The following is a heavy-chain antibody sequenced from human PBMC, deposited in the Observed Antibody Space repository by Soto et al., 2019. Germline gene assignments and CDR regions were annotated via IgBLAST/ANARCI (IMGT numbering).Heavy chain of an antibody. J-gene: IGHJ4*02. V-gene: IGHV4-34*01. Sequence: PSETLSLTCAVYGGSFSGYCWSWIRQPPGKGLEWIGEINHSGSTNYNPSLKSRVTISVDTSKNQFSLKLSSVTAADTAVYYCARYYSGSLYFDYWVQGTLVTVSS. CDR1: GGSFSGYC. CDR3: ARYYSGSLYFDY. D-gene: IGHD1-26*01. CDR2: INHSGST.